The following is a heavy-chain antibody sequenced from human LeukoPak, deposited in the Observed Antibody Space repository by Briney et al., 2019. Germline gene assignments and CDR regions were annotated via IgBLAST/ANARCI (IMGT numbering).Heavy chain of an antibody. V-gene: IGHV3-11*04. CDR3: ARGASSSWYYQH. J-gene: IGHJ1*01. D-gene: IGHD6-13*01. CDR2: ISYSGDTI. CDR1: EFTFSDYY. Sequence: GGSLRLSCAASEFTFSDYYMSWIRQAPGKGLEWVSYISYSGDTIYYADSVKGRFTVSRDNAKNSPYLQMNSLRAEDTAVYYCARGASSSWYYQHWGQGTLVTVSS.